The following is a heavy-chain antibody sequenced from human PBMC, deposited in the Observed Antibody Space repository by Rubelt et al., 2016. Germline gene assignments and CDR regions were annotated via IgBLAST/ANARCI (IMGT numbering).Heavy chain of an antibody. CDR2: IKKDGTEK. V-gene: IGHV3-7*01. CDR1: GFTFSDQY. D-gene: IGHD5-18*01. J-gene: IGHJ4*02. Sequence: VQLVESGGGLVQPGRSLRLSCAASGFTFSDQYMDWVRQAPGKGLEWLANIKKDGTEKYYVYSVKGRFTISRDNAKNSLYLQINSLRAEDTAVYYCARQRGYSDGYNDYWGQGTLVTVSS. CDR3: ARQRGYSDGYNDY.